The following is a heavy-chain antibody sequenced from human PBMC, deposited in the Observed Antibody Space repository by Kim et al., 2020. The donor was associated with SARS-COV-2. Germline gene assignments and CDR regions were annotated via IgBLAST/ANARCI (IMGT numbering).Heavy chain of an antibody. D-gene: IGHD3-10*01. Sequence: GGSLRLSCAASGFTFGDYAIHWVRQAPGKGLEWVSGINWNGNSLGSADSVKGRFTISRDNAATSLFLQMNSMSTEDTALYDCDKAEAQRWGSGTSVNSWG. CDR3: DKAEAQRWGSGTSVNS. V-gene: IGHV3-9*01. CDR2: INWNGNSL. CDR1: GFTFGDYA. J-gene: IGHJ5*01.